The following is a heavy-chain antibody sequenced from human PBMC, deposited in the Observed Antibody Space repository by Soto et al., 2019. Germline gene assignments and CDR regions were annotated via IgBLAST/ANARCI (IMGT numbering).Heavy chain of an antibody. D-gene: IGHD3-9*01. Sequence: SETLSLTCTVSGGSISSYYWSWIRQPPGKGLEWIGYNYYSGNTNYNPSLKSRVTISVDTSKNQFSLKLSSVTAADTAVYYCARSRPLYYDILPRETQIYGMDVRGQGTTVTLSS. CDR1: GGSISSYY. V-gene: IGHV4-59*01. J-gene: IGHJ6*02. CDR3: ARSRPLYYDILPRETQIYGMDV. CDR2: NYYSGNT.